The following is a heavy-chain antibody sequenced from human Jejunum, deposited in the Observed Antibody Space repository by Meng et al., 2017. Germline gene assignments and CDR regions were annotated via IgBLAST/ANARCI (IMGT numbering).Heavy chain of an antibody. J-gene: IGHJ6*02. D-gene: IGHD4-17*01. Sequence: QLQLQESGPGLVKPSETLSLTCTVSGDSISSSSYYWGWIRQPPGKGLEWIGRIYYSGTTYYNPSLKSRVTISVDTSKNQFSLKVSSVTAADTAVYYCARQSVQNGMDVWGQGTTVTVSS. CDR2: IYYSGTT. CDR3: ARQSVQNGMDV. CDR1: GDSISSSSYY. V-gene: IGHV4-39*01.